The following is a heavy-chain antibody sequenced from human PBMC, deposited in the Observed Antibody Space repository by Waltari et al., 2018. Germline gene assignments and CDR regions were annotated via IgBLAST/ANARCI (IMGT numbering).Heavy chain of an antibody. Sequence: EVQLLESGGGLVQPGGSLRLSCAASGFTFSSYAMRWVRQAPGKGLEWVSAISGSGGSTYYADSVKGRFTISRDNSKNTLYLQMNSLRAEDTAVYYCAKADCSGGSCYGNWYFDLWGRGTLVTVSS. V-gene: IGHV3-23*01. J-gene: IGHJ2*01. D-gene: IGHD2-15*01. CDR1: GFTFSSYA. CDR3: AKADCSGGSCYGNWYFDL. CDR2: ISGSGGST.